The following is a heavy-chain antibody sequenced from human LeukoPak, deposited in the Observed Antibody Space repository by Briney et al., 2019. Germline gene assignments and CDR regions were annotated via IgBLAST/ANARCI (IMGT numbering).Heavy chain of an antibody. J-gene: IGHJ5*02. V-gene: IGHV3-23*01. Sequence: GGSLRLSCAASGFTFSSYAMSWVRQAPGKGLEWVSAISGSGGSTYYADSVKGRFTISRDNSKNTPYLQMNSLRAEDTAVYYCAKDRYYYGSYNWFDPWGQGTLVTVSS. CDR2: ISGSGGST. CDR1: GFTFSSYA. CDR3: AKDRYYYGSYNWFDP. D-gene: IGHD3-10*01.